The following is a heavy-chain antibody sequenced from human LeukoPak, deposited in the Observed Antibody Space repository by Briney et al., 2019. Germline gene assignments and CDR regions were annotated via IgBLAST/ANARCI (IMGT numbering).Heavy chain of an antibody. D-gene: IGHD6-19*01. J-gene: IGHJ4*02. Sequence: SETLSLTCTVSGGSISSHYWTWIRQPPGKGLDYIGYIYSSVKTHYNPSLKSRVTISLDTSKNQFSLKLSSVTAADTAVYYCAGGRSSVLGYWGQGTLVTVSS. CDR1: GGSISSHY. V-gene: IGHV4-59*08. CDR2: IYSSVKT. CDR3: AGGRSSVLGY.